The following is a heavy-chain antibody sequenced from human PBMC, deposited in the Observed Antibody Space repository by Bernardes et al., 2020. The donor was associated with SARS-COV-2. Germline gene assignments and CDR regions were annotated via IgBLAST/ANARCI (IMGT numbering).Heavy chain of an antibody. Sequence: SVKVSCKASGYTFTSYGIIWVRQAPGQGLEWMGWISPYNGNTHYAQKLQGRVTMTTDTSTSTAYMELRSLRSDDTAVYYGARDLLYDILTGSTWFDYWVQGTLLTVSS. J-gene: IGHJ4*02. CDR3: ARDLLYDILTGSTWFDY. D-gene: IGHD3-9*01. CDR1: GYTFTSYG. CDR2: ISPYNGNT. V-gene: IGHV1-18*01.